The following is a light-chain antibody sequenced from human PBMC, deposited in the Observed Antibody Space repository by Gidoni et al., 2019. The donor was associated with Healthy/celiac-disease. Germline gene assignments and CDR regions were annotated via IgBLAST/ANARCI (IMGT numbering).Light chain of an antibody. CDR2: SNN. V-gene: IGLV1-47*02. CDR1: HSNIGRNY. CDR3: AAWDDSLSGPV. Sequence: QSVLTQPPSASATPGQRVTISCSGSHSNIGRNYVYWYQQLPGTAPKLLIFSNNQRPSGVPDRFSGSKSGTSASLAISGLRSEDEADYYCAAWDDSLSGPVFGGGTKLTVL. J-gene: IGLJ3*02.